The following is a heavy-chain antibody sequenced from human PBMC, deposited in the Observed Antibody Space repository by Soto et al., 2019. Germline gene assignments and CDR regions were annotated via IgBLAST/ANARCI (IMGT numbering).Heavy chain of an antibody. J-gene: IGHJ6*03. V-gene: IGHV4-39*01. CDR3: ARQEVGTTVTPWATPRYYYYYMDV. CDR1: GGSISSSSYY. Sequence: SETLSLTCTVSGGSISSSSYYWGWIRQPPGKGLEWIGSIYYSGSTYYNPSLKSRVTISVDTSKNQFSLKLSSVTAADTAVYYCARQEVGTTVTPWATPRYYYYYMDVWGKGTTGTVAS. CDR2: IYYSGST. D-gene: IGHD4-17*01.